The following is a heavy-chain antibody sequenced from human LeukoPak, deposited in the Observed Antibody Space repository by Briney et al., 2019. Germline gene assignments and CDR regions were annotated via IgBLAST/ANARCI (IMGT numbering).Heavy chain of an antibody. Sequence: GRSLRLSCAASGFTFSSYGMHWVRQAPGKGLEWVAVISYDGSNKYYADSVKGRFTISRDNSKNTLYLQMNSLRAEDTAVYYCATLFDYYDSSGPAFDIWGQGTMVTVSS. J-gene: IGHJ3*02. D-gene: IGHD3-22*01. CDR1: GFTFSSYG. CDR2: ISYDGSNK. CDR3: ATLFDYYDSSGPAFDI. V-gene: IGHV3-30*03.